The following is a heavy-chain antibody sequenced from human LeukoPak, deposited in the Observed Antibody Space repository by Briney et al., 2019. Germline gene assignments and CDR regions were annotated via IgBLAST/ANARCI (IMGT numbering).Heavy chain of an antibody. CDR2: IIPIFGTA. CDR3: ARDRMGYFDY. D-gene: IGHD2-15*01. V-gene: IGHV1-69*06. CDR1: GGTFSSYA. J-gene: IGHJ4*02. Sequence: SVKVSCKASGGTFSSYAISWVRQAPGQGLERMGRIIPIFGTANYAQKFQGRVTITADKSTSTAYMELSSLRSEDTAVYYCARDRMGYFDYWGQGTLVTVSS.